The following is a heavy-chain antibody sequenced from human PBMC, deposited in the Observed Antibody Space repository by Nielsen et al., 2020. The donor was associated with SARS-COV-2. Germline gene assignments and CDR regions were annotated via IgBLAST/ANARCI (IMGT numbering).Heavy chain of an antibody. V-gene: IGHV3-30*04. J-gene: IGHJ4*02. CDR1: GFTFSSYA. CDR3: ARDRQWLAPFDY. Sequence: GESLKIFCAASGFTFSSYAMHWVRQAPGKGLEWVAVISYDGSNKYYADSVKGRFTISRDNSKNTLYLQMNSLRAEDTAVYYCARDRQWLAPFDYWGQGTLVTVSS. CDR2: ISYDGSNK. D-gene: IGHD6-19*01.